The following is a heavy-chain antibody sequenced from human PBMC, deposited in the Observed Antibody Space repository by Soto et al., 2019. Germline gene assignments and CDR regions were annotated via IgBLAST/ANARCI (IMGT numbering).Heavy chain of an antibody. CDR3: AKDRGYDFFDFQY. CDR1: GFTLSGYA. CDR2: IWYDGSKE. V-gene: IGHV3-33*06. D-gene: IGHD3-3*01. Sequence: GGSLRLSCAAPGFTLSGYAMHWVRQAPGKGPEWVATIWYDGSKEYYADSVKGRFTISRDLSKNTLYLQMDSLRAEDTALYYCAKDRGYDFFDFQYWGQGSLVTVS. J-gene: IGHJ4*02.